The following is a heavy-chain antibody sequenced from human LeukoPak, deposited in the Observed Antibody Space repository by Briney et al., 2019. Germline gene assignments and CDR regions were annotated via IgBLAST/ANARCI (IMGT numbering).Heavy chain of an antibody. CDR1: GFTFSSYG. D-gene: IGHD3-22*01. V-gene: IGHV3-30*18. Sequence: GRSLRLSCAASGFTFSSYGMHWVRQAPGKGLEWVAVISYDGSNKYYADSVKGRFTISRDNSKNTLYLQMNSLRAEDTAVYYCAKGGPYYYDSSGYYWDYWGQGTLVTVSS. CDR2: ISYDGSNK. CDR3: AKGGPYYYDSSGYYWDY. J-gene: IGHJ4*02.